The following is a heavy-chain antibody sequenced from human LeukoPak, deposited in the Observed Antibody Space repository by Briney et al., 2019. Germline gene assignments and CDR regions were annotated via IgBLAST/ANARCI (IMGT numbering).Heavy chain of an antibody. J-gene: IGHJ4*02. CDR3: AKEGPGIAVAGLDY. CDR2: ISWDGGST. V-gene: IGHV3-43*01. Sequence: GGSLRPSCVASGFTFDDYTMHWVRQAPGKGLEWVSLISWDGGSTYYADSVKGRFTISRDNSKNSLYLQMNSLRTEDTALYYCAKEGPGIAVAGLDYWGQGTLVTVSS. CDR1: GFTFDDYT. D-gene: IGHD6-19*01.